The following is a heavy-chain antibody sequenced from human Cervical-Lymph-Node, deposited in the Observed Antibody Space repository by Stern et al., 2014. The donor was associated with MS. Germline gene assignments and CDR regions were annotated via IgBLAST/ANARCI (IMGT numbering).Heavy chain of an antibody. V-gene: IGHV3-23*04. D-gene: IGHD6-13*01. J-gene: IGHJ4*02. Sequence: EVQLVESGGGLVQPGGSLRLSCAASGFTFSRFAMSWVRQAPGKGLEWVSGLTGSGGVTFYADSVKGRFTISRDNSKNTLYLEMNSLRAEDTAVYYCAKDGQDSSSWYDFDYWGQGTLVTVSS. CDR1: GFTFSRFA. CDR3: AKDGQDSSSWYDFDY. CDR2: LTGSGGVT.